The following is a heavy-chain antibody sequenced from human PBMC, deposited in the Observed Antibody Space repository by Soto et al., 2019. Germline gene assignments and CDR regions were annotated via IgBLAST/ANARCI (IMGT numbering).Heavy chain of an antibody. CDR3: TIGLASGDY. V-gene: IGHV1-46*03. CDR2: INPNGGIT. D-gene: IGHD6-6*01. J-gene: IGHJ4*02. CDR1: GYIFTNFY. Sequence: QVQLVQPGAEVKKPGASVKFSCKASGYIFTNFYIHCVRPAPGQGLEWSGIINPNGGITNYAQNFQGRVTMTTDTSTRTVYMDLSSLRSEDTAVYYCTIGLASGDYWGQGTLITVSS.